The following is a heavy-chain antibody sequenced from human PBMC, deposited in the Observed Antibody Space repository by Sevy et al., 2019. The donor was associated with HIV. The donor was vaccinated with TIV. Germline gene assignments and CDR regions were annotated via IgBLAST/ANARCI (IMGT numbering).Heavy chain of an antibody. J-gene: IGHJ4*02. D-gene: IGHD6-19*01. V-gene: IGHV3-9*01. Sequence: GGSMRLSCAASGFTFDDFAMHWVRQVPGKGLEWVSGLNWDSGSVAYVDSVKGRFTISRDNAKNALFLQMNSLRAEDTALYYCAKDIGATGIAVVANWGQGIQVTVPQ. CDR3: AKDIGATGIAVVAN. CDR1: GFTFDDFA. CDR2: LNWDSGSV.